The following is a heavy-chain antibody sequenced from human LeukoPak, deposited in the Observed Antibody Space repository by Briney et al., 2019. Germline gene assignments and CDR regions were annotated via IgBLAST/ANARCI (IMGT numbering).Heavy chain of an antibody. V-gene: IGHV3-23*01. CDR1: GFTFSSYA. CDR3: AKVERGEQWLVAYYFDY. CDR2: ISGSGGST. Sequence: GGSLRLSCAASGFTFSSYAMSWVRQAPGKGLEWVSAISGSGGSTYYADSVKGRFTISRDNSKNTLYLQMNSLRVEDTAVYYCAKVERGEQWLVAYYFDYWGQGTLVTVSS. D-gene: IGHD6-19*01. J-gene: IGHJ4*02.